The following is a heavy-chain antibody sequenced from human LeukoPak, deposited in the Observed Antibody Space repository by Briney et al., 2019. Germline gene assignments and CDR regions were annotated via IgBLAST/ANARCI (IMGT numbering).Heavy chain of an antibody. CDR1: GYSISSGYY. CDR2: IYHSGST. V-gene: IGHV4-38-2*02. D-gene: IGHD3-16*02. Sequence: PSETLSLTCTVSGYSISSGYYWGWIRQPPGKGLEWIGSIYHSGSTYYNPSLKSRVAISVDTSNNQFSLKLNSVTAADTALYYCARRGVITFGEVISRRRWFDPWGQGTLVTVSS. J-gene: IGHJ5*01. CDR3: ARRGVITFGEVISRRRWFDP.